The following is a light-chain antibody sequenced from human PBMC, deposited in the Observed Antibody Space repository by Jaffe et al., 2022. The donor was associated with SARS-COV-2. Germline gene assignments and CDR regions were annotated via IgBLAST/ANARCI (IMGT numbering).Light chain of an antibody. V-gene: IGKV4-1*01. CDR1: QSVLYSSNNHNF. J-gene: IGKJ2*01. CDR2: WAS. CDR3: QQYYETPYT. Sequence: DIVMTQSPDSLAVSLGERATINCKSSQSVLYSSNNHNFLAWYQQRPGQPPRLLISWASTRESGVPDRFRGSGSGTDFTLTISSLQAEDVAVYYCQQYYETPYTFGQGTKLEIK.